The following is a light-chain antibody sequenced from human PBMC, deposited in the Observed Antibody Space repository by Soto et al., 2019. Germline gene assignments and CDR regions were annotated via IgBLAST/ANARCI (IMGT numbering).Light chain of an antibody. CDR1: SSDVGNYNR. CDR2: EVN. V-gene: IGLV2-18*02. CDR3: SSYTTSSTMV. J-gene: IGLJ2*01. Sequence: QSALTQPPSVSGSPGQSVTISCTGTSSDVGNYNRVSWYQQPPGTAPKLMIFEVNNRPSGVPDRFSGSKSGNTASLTISGLQAEDEADYYCSSYTTSSTMVFGGGTKVTVL.